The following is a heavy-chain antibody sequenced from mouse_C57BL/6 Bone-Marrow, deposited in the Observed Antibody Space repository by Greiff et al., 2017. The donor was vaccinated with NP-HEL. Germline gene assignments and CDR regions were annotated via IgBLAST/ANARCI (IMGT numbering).Heavy chain of an antibody. D-gene: IGHD1-1*01. CDR1: GFTFSDAW. V-gene: IGHV6-6*01. J-gene: IGHJ1*03. CDR3: TRSYYYGSSLYWYFDV. CDR2: IRNKANNHAT. Sequence: EVQRVESGGGLVQPGGSMKLSCAASGFTFSDAWMDWVRQSPEKGLEWVAEIRNKANNHATYYAESVKGRFTISRDDSKSSVYLQMNSLRAEDTGIYYCTRSYYYGSSLYWYFDVWGTGTTVTVSS.